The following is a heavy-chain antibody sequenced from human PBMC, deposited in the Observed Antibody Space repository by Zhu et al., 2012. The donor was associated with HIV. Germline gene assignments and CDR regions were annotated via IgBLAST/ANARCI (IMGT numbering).Heavy chain of an antibody. V-gene: IGHV4-34*01. D-gene: IGHD6-13*01. J-gene: IGHJ4*02. CDR2: INHSGST. CDR3: ARHGSIAAAGIRGYYFDY. Sequence: QVQLQQWGAGLLKPSETLSLTCAVYGGSFSGYYWSWIRQPPGKGLEWIGEINHSGSTNYNPSLKSRVTISVDTSKNQFSLKLSSVTAADTAVYYCARHGSIAAAGIRGYYFDYWGQGTLVTVSS. CDR1: GGSFSGYY.